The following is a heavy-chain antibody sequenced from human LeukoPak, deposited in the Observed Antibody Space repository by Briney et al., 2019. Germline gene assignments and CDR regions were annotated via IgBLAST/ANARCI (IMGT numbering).Heavy chain of an antibody. CDR1: GFTFSSYW. Sequence: GGSLRLSCAASGFTFSSYWMSWVRQAPGKGLECVSYISSSSSSIYYADSVKGRFTTSRDKAKNSLYLQMNSLRAEDTAVYYCARDSDPRRVGYMDVWGKGTTVTVSS. J-gene: IGHJ6*03. D-gene: IGHD1-26*01. V-gene: IGHV3-48*01. CDR3: ARDSDPRRVGYMDV. CDR2: ISSSSSSI.